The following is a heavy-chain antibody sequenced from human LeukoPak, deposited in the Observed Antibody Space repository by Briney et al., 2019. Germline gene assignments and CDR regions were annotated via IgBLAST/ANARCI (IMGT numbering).Heavy chain of an antibody. V-gene: IGHV4-30-2*01. CDR1: GGSISSGGYH. J-gene: IGHJ6*02. CDR2: FYHSGST. D-gene: IGHD3/OR15-3a*01. CDR3: AREEDWENYYYYYGMDV. Sequence: SETLSLTCSVSGGSISSGGYHWSWICQPPAKGLEWNGYFYHSGSTYYNPSLKSRVTISVDRSKNQFSLKLSSVTAADTAVYYCAREEDWENYYYYYGMDVWGQGTTVTVSS.